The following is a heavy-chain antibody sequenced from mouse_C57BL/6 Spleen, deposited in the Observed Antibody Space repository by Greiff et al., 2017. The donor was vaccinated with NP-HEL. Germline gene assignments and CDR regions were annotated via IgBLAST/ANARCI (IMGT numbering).Heavy chain of an antibody. CDR2: IWRGGST. CDR1: GFSLTSYG. J-gene: IGHJ4*01. D-gene: IGHD2-1*01. Sequence: VQLVESGPGLVQPSQSLSITCTVSGFSLTSYGVHWVRQSPGKGLEWLGVIWRGGSTDYNAAFMSRLSITKDNSKSQVFFKMNSLQADDTAIYYCAKNSHHDGNYDAMDYWGQGTSVTVSS. V-gene: IGHV2-5*01. CDR3: AKNSHHDGNYDAMDY.